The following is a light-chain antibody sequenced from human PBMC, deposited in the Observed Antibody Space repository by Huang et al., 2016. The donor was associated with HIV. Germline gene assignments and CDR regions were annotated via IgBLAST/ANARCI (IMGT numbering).Light chain of an antibody. CDR1: QSISSNS. CDR2: GAS. Sequence: EIVLTQSPGTLSLSPGERATLSCRASQSISSNSLAWYLQKPGQAPTLLIHGASTRATDSPDRFSGSGSGTDFTLTISRLEPEDFAVYYCHQYGSPPFTFGPGTKVDIK. V-gene: IGKV3-20*01. J-gene: IGKJ3*01. CDR3: HQYGSPPFT.